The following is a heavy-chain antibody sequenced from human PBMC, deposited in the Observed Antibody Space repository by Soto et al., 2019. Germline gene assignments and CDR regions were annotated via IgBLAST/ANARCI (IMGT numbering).Heavy chain of an antibody. D-gene: IGHD6-6*01. CDR2: INASGSS. CDR1: GGSCSGCY. J-gene: IGHJ4*02. V-gene: IGHV4-34*01. Sequence: QVQLQQWGAGLLKPSETLSLTCAVYGGSCSGCYGSWIRQPPGKGLEWIGEINASGSSNYNPSLKSRVTISVDTSKNQFSLKLSSVTAADTAVYYCARGGVYSSSSKFDYWGQGTLVTVSS. CDR3: ARGGVYSSSSKFDY.